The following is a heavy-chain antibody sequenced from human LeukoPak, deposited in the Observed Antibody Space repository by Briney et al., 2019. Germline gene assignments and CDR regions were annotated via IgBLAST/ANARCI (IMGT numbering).Heavy chain of an antibody. V-gene: IGHV4-34*01. CDR1: GLSFSGYY. Sequence: AETLSLPCAVYGLSFSGYYWTWIRQAPGKGLEWIGEINHSGITVYNPSLSSRVTISVDPSKSQLSLKLSSVTAADTAIYYCARAVIVVAAATQRNWFDPWGQGTLVTVSS. J-gene: IGHJ5*02. CDR2: INHSGIT. D-gene: IGHD2-15*01. CDR3: ARAVIVVAAATQRNWFDP.